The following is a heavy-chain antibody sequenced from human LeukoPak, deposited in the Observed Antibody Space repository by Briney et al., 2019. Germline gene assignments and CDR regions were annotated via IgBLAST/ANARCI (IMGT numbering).Heavy chain of an antibody. CDR2: MSGSGGNT. CDR3: VRRMKSNDVFDI. Sequence: PGRTLRLSCAASGFTFSNYAMNWVRQAPGKGLEWLSAMSGSGGNTYYTDSVQGRLTISRDNSRNTLYLQMNSLRAEDTAVYYCVRRMKSNDVFDIWGQGTRVTVSS. V-gene: IGHV3-23*01. CDR1: GFTFSNYA. J-gene: IGHJ3*02.